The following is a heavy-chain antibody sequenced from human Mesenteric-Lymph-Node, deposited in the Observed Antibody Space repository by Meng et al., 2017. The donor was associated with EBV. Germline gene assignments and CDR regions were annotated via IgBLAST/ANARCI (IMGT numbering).Heavy chain of an antibody. Sequence: QVPLPQWGAGLLKPSETLPPTCDVYGDSFSAYYWRWIRQPPGRGLEWIGDVIHSGNTSYSPSLKSRVTISVDTSKRQFSLKLRSMTAADTAVYYCATGWGKANYWGQGTLVTVSS. CDR2: VIHSGNT. V-gene: IGHV4-34*12. CDR3: ATGWGKANY. CDR1: GDSFSAYY. J-gene: IGHJ4*02. D-gene: IGHD3-16*01.